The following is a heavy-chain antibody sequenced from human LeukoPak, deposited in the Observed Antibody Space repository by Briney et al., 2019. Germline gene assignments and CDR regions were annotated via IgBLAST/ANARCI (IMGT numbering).Heavy chain of an antibody. J-gene: IGHJ4*02. CDR2: ISGSGGST. Sequence: GGSLRLSCAASGFTFSSYAMSWVRQAPGKGLEWVSAISGSGGSTYYADSVKGRFTISSDNAKNSLYLQMNSLRAEDTAVYHCARGFDYYDSSGLKDYWGQGTLVTVSS. V-gene: IGHV3-23*01. CDR1: GFTFSSYA. CDR3: ARGFDYYDSSGLKDY. D-gene: IGHD3-22*01.